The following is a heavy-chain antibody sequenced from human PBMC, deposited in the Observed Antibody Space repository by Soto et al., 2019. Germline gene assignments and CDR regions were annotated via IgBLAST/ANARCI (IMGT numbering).Heavy chain of an antibody. Sequence: SETLSLTCTVSGGSISSGDYYWSWIRQPPGKGLEWIGYIYYSGSTYYNPSLKSRVTISVDTSKNQFSLKLSSVTAADTAVYYCAIVNYDYERTGIDYWSLGTVVTISS. CDR3: AIVNYDYERTGIDY. D-gene: IGHD3-22*01. CDR2: IYYSGST. V-gene: IGHV4-30-4*01. CDR1: GGSISSGDYY. J-gene: IGHJ4*02.